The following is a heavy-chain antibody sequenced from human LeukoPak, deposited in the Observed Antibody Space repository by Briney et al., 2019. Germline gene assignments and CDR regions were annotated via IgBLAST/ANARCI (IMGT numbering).Heavy chain of an antibody. CDR3: AKDMRRGIAVAGLDY. Sequence: GGSLRLSCAASGFTFDDYAMHWVRQAPGKGLEWVSGISWNSGSIGYADSVKGRFTISRDNAKNSLYLQMNSLRAEDTALYYCAKDMRRGIAVAGLDYRGQGTLVTVSS. J-gene: IGHJ4*02. CDR2: ISWNSGSI. V-gene: IGHV3-9*01. CDR1: GFTFDDYA. D-gene: IGHD6-19*01.